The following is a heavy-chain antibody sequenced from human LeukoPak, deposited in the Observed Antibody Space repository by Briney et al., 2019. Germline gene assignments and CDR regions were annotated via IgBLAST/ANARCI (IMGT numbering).Heavy chain of an antibody. D-gene: IGHD3-22*01. Sequence: PGGSLRLSCAASGSTFDDYAMHWVRQAPGKGLEWVSGISWNSGSIGYADSVKGRFTISRDNAKNSLYLQMNSLRAEDTALYYCAKDSVYDSSGGIDYWGQGTLVTVSS. J-gene: IGHJ4*02. CDR3: AKDSVYDSSGGIDY. CDR2: ISWNSGSI. V-gene: IGHV3-9*01. CDR1: GSTFDDYA.